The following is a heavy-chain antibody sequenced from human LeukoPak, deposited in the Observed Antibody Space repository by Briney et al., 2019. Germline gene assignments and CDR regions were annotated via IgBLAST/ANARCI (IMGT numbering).Heavy chain of an antibody. D-gene: IGHD6-19*01. CDR1: GGTFSSYA. CDR3: ASVGGAVAVNYSDY. J-gene: IGHJ4*02. CDR2: IIPIFGTA. Sequence: SVKVSCKASGGTFSSYAISWVRQAPGQGLEWMGGIIPIFGTANYAQKFQGRVTITADESTSTAYMELSSLRSEDTAVYYCASVGGAVAVNYSDYWGQGTLVTVSS. V-gene: IGHV1-69*13.